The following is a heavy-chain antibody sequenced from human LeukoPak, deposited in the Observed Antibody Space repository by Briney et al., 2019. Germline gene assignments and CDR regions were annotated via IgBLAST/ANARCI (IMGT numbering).Heavy chain of an antibody. Sequence: PGGSLRLSCAASGFTFSSYAMSWVRQTPGKGLEWVSAISGSGSDIYYADSVKGRFTISRDNPKRSLYLQMNSLRAEDTAVYYCARRTFPNDAFDIWGQGTMVTVSS. CDR2: ISGSGSDI. J-gene: IGHJ3*02. V-gene: IGHV3-21*01. D-gene: IGHD1-7*01. CDR3: ARRTFPNDAFDI. CDR1: GFTFSSYA.